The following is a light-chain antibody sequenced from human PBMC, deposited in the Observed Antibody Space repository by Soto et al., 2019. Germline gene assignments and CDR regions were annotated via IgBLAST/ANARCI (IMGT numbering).Light chain of an antibody. CDR3: MQSTHWPPYT. V-gene: IGKV2-30*01. CDR1: QSLAYIDGNTY. J-gene: IGKJ2*01. Sequence: EVVMTQSPLSLPVTLGQPASISCRSSQSLAYIDGNTYLTWFHQRPGQSPRRLIYYVSNRDSGVADRSSGSGSGTDFTLKLSRVEAEDAGIYYCMQSTHWPPYTFGQGTKLEIK. CDR2: YVS.